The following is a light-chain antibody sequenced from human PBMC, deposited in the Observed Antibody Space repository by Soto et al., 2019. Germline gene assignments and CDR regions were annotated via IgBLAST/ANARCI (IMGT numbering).Light chain of an antibody. V-gene: IGLV1-47*01. CDR2: RNN. Sequence: QSVLTQPPSASGTPGQRVSISCSGSRSNIGRNYVYWYQQLPGTAPKLLIQRNNERPSGVPDRFSGSKSGTSVSLAISGLRSEDEATYYCAAGDDTLNGQVFGGGTKLTVL. CDR1: RSNIGRNY. CDR3: AAGDDTLNGQV. J-gene: IGLJ3*02.